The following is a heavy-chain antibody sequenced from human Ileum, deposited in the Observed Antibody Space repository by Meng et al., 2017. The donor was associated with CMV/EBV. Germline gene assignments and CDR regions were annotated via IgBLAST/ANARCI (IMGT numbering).Heavy chain of an antibody. Sequence: SETLSLTCTVSGGSISSNSSYWAWIRQPPGKGLEWIGSIYYTGSTNYNPSLKSRVTISIDKPETQFSLKLTSVTAADTAVYYCARERISGGSPCMDVWGQGTTVTVSS. CDR2: IYYTGST. J-gene: IGHJ6*02. CDR1: GGSISSNSSY. D-gene: IGHD1-26*01. CDR3: ARERISGGSPCMDV. V-gene: IGHV4-39*07.